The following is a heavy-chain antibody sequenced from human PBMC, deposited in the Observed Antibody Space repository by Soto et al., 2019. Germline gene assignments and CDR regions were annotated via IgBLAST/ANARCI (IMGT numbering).Heavy chain of an antibody. Sequence: EVQLVESGGGLVQPGGSLRLSCAASGFTVSTNYMSWVRQAPGKGLEWVSVIYSGGSTHYADSVKGRFTISSDNSKNTLYLQMNSLRAEDTAVYYCARDTFYFDTSGAIEYWGQGTLVTVSS. CDR1: GFTVSTNY. D-gene: IGHD3-22*01. CDR2: IYSGGST. V-gene: IGHV3-66*01. CDR3: ARDTFYFDTSGAIEY. J-gene: IGHJ4*02.